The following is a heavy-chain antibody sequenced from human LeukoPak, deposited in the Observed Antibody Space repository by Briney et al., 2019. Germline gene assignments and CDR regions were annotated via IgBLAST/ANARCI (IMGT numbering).Heavy chain of an antibody. CDR1: GYSFTNYG. D-gene: IGHD2-21*01. CDR3: AVYSLDAFDL. CDR2: ISGHNGDT. V-gene: IGHV1-18*01. J-gene: IGHJ3*01. Sequence: ASVKVSCKASGYSFTNYGISWVRQAPGQGLEWMGWISGHNGDTNYAQKFQGKVILTTDTSTTTAYMELRSLRSDDTAVYYCAVYSLDAFDLWGQGTMVTVSS.